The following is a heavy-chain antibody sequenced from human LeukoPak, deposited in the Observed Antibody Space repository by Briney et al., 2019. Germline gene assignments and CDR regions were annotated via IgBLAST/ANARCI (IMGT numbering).Heavy chain of an antibody. Sequence: ASQTLSLTCTVSGGSISAARYYWSWIRQPPGKGLEWIGYISYSGGTYYNPSLKSRVSTSVDTSKSHFSLKMSSVTAADTALYYCATTSKYIGSGRDDSFDIWGQGTMVTVSS. D-gene: IGHD3-10*01. J-gene: IGHJ3*02. CDR1: GGSISAARYY. CDR2: ISYSGGT. CDR3: ATTSKYIGSGRDDSFDI. V-gene: IGHV4-30-4*01.